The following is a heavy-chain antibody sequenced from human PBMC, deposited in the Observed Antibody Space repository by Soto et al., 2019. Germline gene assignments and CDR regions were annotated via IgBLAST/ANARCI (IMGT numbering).Heavy chain of an antibody. CDR1: GFTFSSYA. J-gene: IGHJ6*02. CDR3: ARGGASYYYGMDV. V-gene: IGHV3-30-3*01. CDR2: ISYDGSNK. Sequence: QVQLVESGGGVVQPGRSLRLSCAASGFTFSSYAMHWVRQAPGKGLEWVAVISYDGSNKYYADSVKGRFTISRDNSKNTLYLQMNSLRAEDAAGYYCARGGASYYYGMDVWGQGTTVTVSS.